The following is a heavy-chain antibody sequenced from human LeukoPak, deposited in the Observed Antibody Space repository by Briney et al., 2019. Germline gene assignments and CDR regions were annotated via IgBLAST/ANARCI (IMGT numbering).Heavy chain of an antibody. D-gene: IGHD6-19*01. CDR1: GFTFGDYA. J-gene: IGHJ4*02. V-gene: IGHV3-49*04. CDR2: IRSKAYGGTT. Sequence: GRSLRLSCTASGFTFGDYAMSWVRRAPGKGLEWVGFIRSKAYGGTTEYSASVKGRFTISRDDSKSIAYLQMNSLKTEDTAVYYCTRDSLDRIAVAGTLDYWGQGTLVTVSS. CDR3: TRDSLDRIAVAGTLDY.